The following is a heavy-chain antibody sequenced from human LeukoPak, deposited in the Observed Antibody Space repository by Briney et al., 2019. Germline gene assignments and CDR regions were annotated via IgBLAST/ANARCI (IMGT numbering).Heavy chain of an antibody. CDR2: INTDGSGK. V-gene: IGHV3-7*01. CDR1: GFSFSSYW. J-gene: IGHJ4*02. Sequence: GGSLTLSCAASGFSFSSYWMGWVRQAPGKGPEYVANINTDGSGKYYVASVKGRFAISRDNAKNSLYLQMNSLRVEDTAVYYCMSGGCNDCWGQGTLVTVSS. D-gene: IGHD3-10*01. CDR3: MSGGCNDC.